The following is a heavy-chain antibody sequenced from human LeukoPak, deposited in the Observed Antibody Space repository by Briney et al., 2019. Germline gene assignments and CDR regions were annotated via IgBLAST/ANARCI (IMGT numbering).Heavy chain of an antibody. Sequence: GRSLRLSCAASGFTFSVYAMHWVRQAPGRGLEWVAVISYDGSNKFYADSVKGRFTISRDNSKNTLYLQMNSLRGEDTAVYYCATGPKLYYYDSGSSSGYFDNWGQGNLVTVSS. V-gene: IGHV3-30-3*01. CDR2: ISYDGSNK. J-gene: IGHJ4*02. CDR1: GFTFSVYA. CDR3: ATGPKLYYYDSGSSSGYFDN. D-gene: IGHD3-10*01.